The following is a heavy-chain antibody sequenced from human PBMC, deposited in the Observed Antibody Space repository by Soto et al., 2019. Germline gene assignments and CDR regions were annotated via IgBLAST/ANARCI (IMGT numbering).Heavy chain of an antibody. V-gene: IGHV4-30-2*01. CDR2: ISHSGTA. CDR3: ARDSEDFDY. CDR1: GGSISSGAYS. Sequence: PSETLSLTCVVSGGSISSGAYSWSCIRQPPGKGLEWIRYISHSGTAYYNPSLRSRVSMSIPRSKNSLYLQMNSLRAEDTAVYYCARDSEDFDYWGQGTLVTVSS. J-gene: IGHJ4*02.